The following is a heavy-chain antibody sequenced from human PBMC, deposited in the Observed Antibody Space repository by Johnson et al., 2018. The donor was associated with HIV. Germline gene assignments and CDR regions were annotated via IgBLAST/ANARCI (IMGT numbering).Heavy chain of an antibody. Sequence: EVQLVESGGGLVQPGGSLRLSCAASGFAFSSYAMTWVRQAPGKGLEWVSSISGSGGSTYYADSVKGQFTISRDNSNNTLYLQMNSLRAEDTAVYYCARDGESKQLPLGDALDIWGQGTMVTVSS. CDR1: GFAFSSYA. CDR2: ISGSGGST. J-gene: IGHJ3*02. CDR3: ARDGESKQLPLGDALDI. V-gene: IGHV3-23*04. D-gene: IGHD6-13*01.